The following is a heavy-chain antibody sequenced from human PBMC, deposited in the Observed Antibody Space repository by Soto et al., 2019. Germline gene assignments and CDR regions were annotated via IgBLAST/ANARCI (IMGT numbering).Heavy chain of an antibody. CDR3: SKDFSRGGSDYYPFGY. J-gene: IGHJ4*02. V-gene: IGHV3-30*18. CDR1: GFTFGGYG. Sequence: AGWSLRLSCAASGFTFGGYGMHWVRQAPGKGLEWVAVISNDGINKYYADSVKGRFTISRDNSKNTLYLQMNSLRAEDTAVYSCSKDFSRGGSDYYPFGYWGQGTLVTVSS. D-gene: IGHD3-22*01. CDR2: ISNDGINK.